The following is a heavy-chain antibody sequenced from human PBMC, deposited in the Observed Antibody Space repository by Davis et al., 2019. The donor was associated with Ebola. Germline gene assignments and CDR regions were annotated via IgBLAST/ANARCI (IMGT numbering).Heavy chain of an antibody. CDR3: ARHNYDFWSGYYGGTWFDP. Sequence: SETLSLTCAVYGGSLSGYYWSWIRQPPGKGLEWIGEINHSGSTNYNPSLKSRVTISVDTSKNQFTLKLSSVTAADTAVYYCARHNYDFWSGYYGGTWFDPWGQGTLVTVSS. D-gene: IGHD3-3*01. J-gene: IGHJ5*02. CDR2: INHSGST. CDR1: GGSLSGYY. V-gene: IGHV4-34*01.